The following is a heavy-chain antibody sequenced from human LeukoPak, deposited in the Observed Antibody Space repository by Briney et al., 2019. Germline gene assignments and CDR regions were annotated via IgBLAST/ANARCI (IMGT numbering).Heavy chain of an antibody. CDR3: ARDSFYDSSGYYYRRHVRRGAFDY. J-gene: IGHJ4*02. D-gene: IGHD3-22*01. CDR2: INTNTGNP. Sequence: ASVKVSCKASGYTFTSYAMNWVRQAPGQGLEWMGWINTNTGNPTYAQGFTGRFVFSLDTSVSTAYLQISSLKAEDTAVYYCARDSFYDSSGYYYRRHVRRGAFDYWGQGTLVTVSS. V-gene: IGHV7-4-1*02. CDR1: GYTFTSYA.